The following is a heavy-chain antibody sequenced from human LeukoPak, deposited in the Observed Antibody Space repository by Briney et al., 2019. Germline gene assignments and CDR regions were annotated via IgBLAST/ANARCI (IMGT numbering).Heavy chain of an antibody. D-gene: IGHD4-17*01. CDR1: GGSISSSSYY. V-gene: IGHV4-39*01. Sequence: NPSETLSLTCTVSGGSISSSSYYWGWIRQPPGKGLEWIGSIYYSGSTYYNPSLKSRVTISVDTSKNQFSLKLSSVTAADTAVYYCARHPTMTTRRGNFDYWGQGTLVTVSS. CDR2: IYYSGST. CDR3: ARHPTMTTRRGNFDY. J-gene: IGHJ4*02.